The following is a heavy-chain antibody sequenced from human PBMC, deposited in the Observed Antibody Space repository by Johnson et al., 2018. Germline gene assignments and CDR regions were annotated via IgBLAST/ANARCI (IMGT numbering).Heavy chain of an antibody. J-gene: IGHJ4*02. CDR3: ARGHTMLTRHLDS. CDR2: ISGGDGITT. Sequence: VQLVQSGGGLVQPGGSLRLSCAGSGFTFRNYAMVWVRQAPGKGLEWVSIISGGDGITTYYADSVKGRFTISRDNSEHTLYLQMNSLGADDTAVYDCARGHTMLTRHLDSWGRGTLVTVSS. D-gene: IGHD3-16*01. CDR1: GFTFRNYA. V-gene: IGHV3-23*04.